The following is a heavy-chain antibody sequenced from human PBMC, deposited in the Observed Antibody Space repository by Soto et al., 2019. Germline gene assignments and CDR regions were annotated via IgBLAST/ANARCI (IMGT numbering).Heavy chain of an antibody. Sequence: SGKVSCKASGYTFFTYDISWVRQAPGQGLEWMGWISTYSGDTKYAQKFQGRVTMTTDTSTTTAYLELRSLRSDDTAVYYCARHHGPTTSENWFDPWGQGTLVTVSS. CDR3: ARHHGPTTSENWFDP. CDR2: ISTYSGDT. V-gene: IGHV1-18*01. J-gene: IGHJ5*02. D-gene: IGHD5-12*01. CDR1: GYTFFTYD.